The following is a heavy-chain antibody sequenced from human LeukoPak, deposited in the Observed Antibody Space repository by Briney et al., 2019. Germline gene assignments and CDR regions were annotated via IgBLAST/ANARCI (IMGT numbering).Heavy chain of an antibody. CDR2: IYYSGST. CDR3: ARTGSTVTMLYPFDH. J-gene: IGHJ4*02. CDR1: GGSISSSSYY. Sequence: SETLSLTCSVSGGSISSSSYYWSWIRQHPGKGLEWIGYIYYSGSTYYNPSLKSRVTISVDTSKNQFSLKLSSVTAADTAVYYCARTGSTVTMLYPFDHWGQGTLVTVSS. D-gene: IGHD4-17*01. V-gene: IGHV4-31*03.